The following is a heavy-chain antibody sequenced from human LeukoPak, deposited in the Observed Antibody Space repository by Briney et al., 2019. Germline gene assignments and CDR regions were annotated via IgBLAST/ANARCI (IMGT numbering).Heavy chain of an antibody. CDR2: IRSKAYGGTT. CDR3: TRRYNYDSSGYYYVRDAFDI. V-gene: IGHV3-49*04. CDR1: GFTFGDYA. J-gene: IGHJ3*02. D-gene: IGHD3-22*01. Sequence: GGSLRLSCTASGFTFGDYAMSWVRQAPGKGLEWVGFIRSKAYGGTTEYAASVKGRFTISRDDSKSIAYLQMNSLKTEDTAVYYCTRRYNYDSSGYYYVRDAFDIWGQGTMVTVSS.